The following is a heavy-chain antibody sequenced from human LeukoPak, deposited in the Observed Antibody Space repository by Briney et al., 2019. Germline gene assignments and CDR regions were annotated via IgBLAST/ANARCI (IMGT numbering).Heavy chain of an antibody. CDR1: GFTVSSNY. CDR2: IYSGGST. V-gene: IGHV3-66*02. Sequence: PGGSLRPSCAASGFTVSSNYMSWVRQAPGKGLEWVSVIYSGGSTYYADSVKGRFTISRGNSKNTLYLQMNSLRAEDTAVYYCASTYQLLTAATHFDYWGQGTLVTVSS. CDR3: ASTYQLLTAATHFDY. J-gene: IGHJ4*02. D-gene: IGHD2-2*01.